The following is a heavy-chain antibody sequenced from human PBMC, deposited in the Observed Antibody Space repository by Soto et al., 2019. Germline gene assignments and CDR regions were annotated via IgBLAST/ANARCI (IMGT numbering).Heavy chain of an antibody. CDR2: IYYSGST. D-gene: IGHD6-19*01. Sequence: SETLSLTCTVSGGSISGYYWKWIRQPPGKGLEWIGYIYYSGSTNYNPSLESRVTMSVDTSKNQFSLKLSSVTAADTAVYYCARETPGAGHLDYWGQGALVTVSS. J-gene: IGHJ4*02. V-gene: IGHV4-59*01. CDR3: ARETPGAGHLDY. CDR1: GGSISGYY.